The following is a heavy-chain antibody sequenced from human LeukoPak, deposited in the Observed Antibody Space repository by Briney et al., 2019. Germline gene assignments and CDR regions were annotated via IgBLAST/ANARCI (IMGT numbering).Heavy chain of an antibody. CDR3: ARERRRYYDSSGYSNYFDY. D-gene: IGHD3-22*01. CDR2: INHSGST. V-gene: IGHV4-34*01. J-gene: IGHJ4*02. Sequence: PSETLSLTCAVYGGSFSGYYWSWIRQPPGKGLEWIGEINHSGSTNYNPSLKSRVTISVDTSKNQFSLKLSSVTAADTAVHYCARERRRYYDSSGYSNYFDYWGQGTLVTVSS. CDR1: GGSFSGYY.